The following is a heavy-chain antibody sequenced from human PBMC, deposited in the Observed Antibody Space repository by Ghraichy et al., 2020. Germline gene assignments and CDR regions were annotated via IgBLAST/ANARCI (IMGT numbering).Heavy chain of an antibody. CDR1: GFSLGTSGVG. D-gene: IGHD1-7*01. Sequence: SGPTLVKPTQTLTLTCTFSGFSLGTSGVGVAWIRQPPGKALEWLAVCDNAGQRYSPSLKSRLTITKDTSKNQVVLTMTNMAPVDTGTYFCARDYDWNFGHWGQGTLVTVSS. V-gene: IGHV2-5*04. CDR2: CDNAGQ. CDR3: ARDYDWNFGH. J-gene: IGHJ4*02.